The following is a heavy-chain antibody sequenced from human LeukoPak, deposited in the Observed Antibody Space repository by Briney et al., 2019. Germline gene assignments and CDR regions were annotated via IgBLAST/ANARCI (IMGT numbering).Heavy chain of an antibody. CDR2: IYHSGST. J-gene: IGHJ3*02. CDR1: GGSISSGGYS. D-gene: IGHD4-11*01. Sequence: SETLSLTCAVSGGSISSGGYSWSWIRQPPGKGLEWIGYIYHSGSTYYNPSLKSRVTISVDRSKNQFSLKLSSVTAADTAVYYCARGKDYTVDAFDIWGQGTMVTVSS. V-gene: IGHV4-30-2*01. CDR3: ARGKDYTVDAFDI.